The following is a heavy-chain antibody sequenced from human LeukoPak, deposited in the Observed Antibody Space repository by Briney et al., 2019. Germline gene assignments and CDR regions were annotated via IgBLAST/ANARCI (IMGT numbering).Heavy chain of an antibody. V-gene: IGHV3-23*01. CDR3: AKVSRFDRGPIDY. CDR1: GFPFSSYA. CDR2: INAGGGGST. D-gene: IGHD3-22*01. J-gene: IGHJ4*02. Sequence: GGSLRLSCAASGFPFSSYAMSWVRQAPGLGLGWVSSINAGGGGSTYYVDSVRGRFTISRDNSKSTLYLQMNSLRAEDAALYYCAKVSRFDRGPIDYWGQGTLVTVSS.